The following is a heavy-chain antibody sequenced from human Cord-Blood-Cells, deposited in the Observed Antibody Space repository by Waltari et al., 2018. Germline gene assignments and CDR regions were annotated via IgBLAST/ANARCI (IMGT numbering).Heavy chain of an antibody. CDR3: ARSYSNYYYYGMDV. V-gene: IGHV3-53*01. CDR2: IYSGGST. Sequence: EVQLVESGGGLIQPGGSLRLSCAASGFTVSSNYISCVRPAPGKGLEWVSVIYSGGSTYYADSVKGRFTISRDNSKNTLYLQMNSLRAEDTAVYYCARSYSNYYYYGMDVWGQGTTVTVSS. CDR1: GFTVSSNY. D-gene: IGHD4-4*01. J-gene: IGHJ6*02.